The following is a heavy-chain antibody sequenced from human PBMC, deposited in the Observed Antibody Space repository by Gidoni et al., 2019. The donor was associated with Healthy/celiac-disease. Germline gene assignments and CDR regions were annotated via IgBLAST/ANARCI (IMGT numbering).Heavy chain of an antibody. D-gene: IGHD5-18*01. CDR1: GFTFSSYS. CDR3: ARDDVDTAMVLYYYGMDV. V-gene: IGHV3-48*01. J-gene: IGHJ6*02. CDR2: ISSSSSTI. Sequence: EVQLVESGGGLVQPGGSLRLSGAASGFTFSSYSRNWVRKAPGKGLEVVSYISSSSSTIYYADSVKGRFTISRDNAKNSLYLQMNSLRAEDTAVYYCARDDVDTAMVLYYYGMDVWGQGTTVTVSS.